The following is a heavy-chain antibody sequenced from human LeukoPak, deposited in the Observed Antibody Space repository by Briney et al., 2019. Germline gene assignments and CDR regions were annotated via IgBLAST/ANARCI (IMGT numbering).Heavy chain of an antibody. V-gene: IGHV3-30-3*01. CDR1: GFTFSSYA. CDR3: AKDRRYIYGYIDY. CDR2: ISYDGSNK. D-gene: IGHD5-18*01. Sequence: GGSLRLSCAASGFTFSSYAMHWVRQAPGKGLEWVAVISYDGSNKYYADSVKGRFTISRDNSKNTLYLQMNSLRADDTAVYYCAKDRRYIYGYIDYWGQGTLVTVSS. J-gene: IGHJ4*02.